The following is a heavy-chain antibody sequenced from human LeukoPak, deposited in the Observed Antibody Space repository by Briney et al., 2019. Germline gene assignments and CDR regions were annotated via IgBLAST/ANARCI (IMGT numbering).Heavy chain of an antibody. CDR3: AEDAQRGFDYSNSLEY. D-gene: IGHD4-11*01. CDR2: IWSDGTNQ. Sequence: GGSLRLSCAASGFTFSHYGFHWVRQAPGKGLEWVAVIWSDGTNQFYADSVKGRFTISRDSSQKTVYLEMHSLRTEDTAMYYCAEDAQRGFDYSNSLEYWGPGTLVTVSS. V-gene: IGHV3-33*06. J-gene: IGHJ4*02. CDR1: GFTFSHYG.